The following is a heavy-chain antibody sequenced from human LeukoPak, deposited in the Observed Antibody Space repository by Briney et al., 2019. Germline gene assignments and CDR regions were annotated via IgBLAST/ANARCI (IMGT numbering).Heavy chain of an antibody. J-gene: IGHJ4*02. CDR3: ARARPRTKDFDY. V-gene: IGHV4-59*01. Sequence: PSETLSLTCTVSGGSISSYYWSWIRQPPGKGLEWIGYIYHSGSTNYNPSLKSRVTISVDTSKNQFSLKLSSVTAADTAVYYCARARPRTKDFDYWGQGTLVTVSS. CDR2: IYHSGST. D-gene: IGHD1-14*01. CDR1: GGSISSYY.